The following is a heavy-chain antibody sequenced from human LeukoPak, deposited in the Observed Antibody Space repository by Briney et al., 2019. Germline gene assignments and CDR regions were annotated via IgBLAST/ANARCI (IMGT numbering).Heavy chain of an antibody. CDR1: GFTFSNAW. D-gene: IGHD2-15*01. CDR2: IKSKTDGGTT. CDR3: TTDCSGGSCYY. V-gene: IGHV3-15*01. Sequence: KTGGSLRLSCAASGFTFSNAWTSWVRQAPGKGLEWVGRIKSKTDGGTTDYAAPVKGRFTISRDDSKNTLYLQMNSLKTEDTAVYYCTTDCSGGSCYYWGQGTLVTVSS. J-gene: IGHJ4*02.